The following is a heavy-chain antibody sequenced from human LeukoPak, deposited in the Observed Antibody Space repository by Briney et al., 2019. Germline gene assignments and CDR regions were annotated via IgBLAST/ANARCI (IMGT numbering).Heavy chain of an antibody. J-gene: IGHJ6*02. CDR2: ISKSGSTI. CDR1: GFTFSSYE. D-gene: IGHD3-10*01. CDR3: APLLVAPYDMDV. Sequence: SGGSLRLSCAASGFTFSSYEMNWVRQAPGKGLEWVSYISKSGSTINYADSVKGRFTISRDNAKNSLYLQMNSLRADDTAVYYCAPLLVAPYDMDVWGQGTTVTVSS. V-gene: IGHV3-48*03.